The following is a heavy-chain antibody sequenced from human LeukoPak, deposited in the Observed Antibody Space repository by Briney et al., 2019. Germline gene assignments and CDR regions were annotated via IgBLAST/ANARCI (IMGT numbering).Heavy chain of an antibody. CDR3: ARDLGDTAPLYFDY. D-gene: IGHD5-18*01. CDR1: GFTFSSYA. Sequence: GGSLRLSCAASGFTFSSYAMHWVRQAPGKGLEWLAVISYDGSNKYYADSVKGRFTISRDNSKNTLYLQMNSLRAEDTAVYYCARDLGDTAPLYFDYWGQGTLVTVSS. V-gene: IGHV3-30*04. CDR2: ISYDGSNK. J-gene: IGHJ4*02.